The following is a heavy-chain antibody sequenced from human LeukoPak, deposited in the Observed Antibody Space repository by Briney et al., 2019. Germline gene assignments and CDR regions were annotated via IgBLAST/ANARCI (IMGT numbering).Heavy chain of an antibody. CDR2: ISAYNGNT. V-gene: IGHV1-18*01. J-gene: IGHJ4*02. CDR1: GYTFTSYG. CDR3: ARTYCSSTSCWYGSYYFDY. Sequence: ASVKVSCKASGYTFTSYGISWVRQAPGQGLEWMGWISAYNGNTNYAQKLQGRVTMNTDTSTSTAYMELRSLRSDDTAVYYCARTYCSSTSCWYGSYYFDYWGQGTLVTVSS. D-gene: IGHD2-2*01.